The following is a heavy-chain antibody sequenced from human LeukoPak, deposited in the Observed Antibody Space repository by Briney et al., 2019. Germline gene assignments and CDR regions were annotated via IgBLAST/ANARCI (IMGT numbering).Heavy chain of an antibody. CDR2: IKSKTDGGTT. D-gene: IGHD3/OR15-3a*01. Sequence: GGSLRPSCAASGFTFSNAWVSWVRQAPGKGLEWVGRIKSKTDGGTTDYAAPVKGKFTISRDDSKNTLYLQMNSLKTEDTAVYYCTTGGPVTPSDFDIWGQGTMVTVSS. J-gene: IGHJ3*02. CDR3: TTGGPVTPSDFDI. V-gene: IGHV3-15*01. CDR1: GFTFSNAW.